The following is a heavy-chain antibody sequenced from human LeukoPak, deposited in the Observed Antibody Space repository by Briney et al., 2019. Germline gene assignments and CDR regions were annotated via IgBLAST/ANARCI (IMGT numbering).Heavy chain of an antibody. CDR1: GFTFSSYS. J-gene: IGHJ4*02. Sequence: GGSLRLSCAASGFTFSSYSMNWVRQAPGKGLEWVSSISSSSSYIYYADSVKGRFTISRDNAENSLFLQMNSLRDDDTAVYYCARGKATFIWGQGTLVTVSA. CDR3: ARGKATFI. V-gene: IGHV3-21*01. CDR2: ISSSSSYI. D-gene: IGHD5-12*01.